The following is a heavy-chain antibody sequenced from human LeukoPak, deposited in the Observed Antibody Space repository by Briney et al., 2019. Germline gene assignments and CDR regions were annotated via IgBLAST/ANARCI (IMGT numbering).Heavy chain of an antibody. CDR1: GFTFDDYA. D-gene: IGHD3-22*01. CDR2: ISWNSGSI. J-gene: IGHJ6*02. V-gene: IGHV3-9*01. Sequence: PGGSLRLSCAASGFTFDDYAMHWVRQAPGKGLEWVSGISWNSGSIGYADSVKGRFTISRDNAKNSLYLQMNSLRAEDTALYYCAKDIGPRYYYDSSAKSPHWLPYYYYGMDVWGQGTTVTVSS. CDR3: AKDIGPRYYYDSSAKSPHWLPYYYYGMDV.